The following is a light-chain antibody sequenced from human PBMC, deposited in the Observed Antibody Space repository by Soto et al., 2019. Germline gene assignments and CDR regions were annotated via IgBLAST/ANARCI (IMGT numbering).Light chain of an antibody. CDR2: EVS. V-gene: IGLV2-14*01. Sequence: QSALTQPASVSGSPGQSITISCSGTSSDVGGYNYVSWYQQHPGKAPKLMMYEVSNRPSGVSNRFSGSKSDNTASLTISGLQAEDEADYYCSSYTSSSTLIFGGRTKLTVL. CDR3: SSYTSSSTLI. J-gene: IGLJ2*01. CDR1: SSDVGGYNY.